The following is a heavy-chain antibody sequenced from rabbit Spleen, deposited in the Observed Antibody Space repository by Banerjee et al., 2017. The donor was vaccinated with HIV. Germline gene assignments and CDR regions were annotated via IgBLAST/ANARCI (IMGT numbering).Heavy chain of an antibody. D-gene: IGHD4-2*01. CDR1: GFSFSNNYW. J-gene: IGHJ4*01. Sequence: QEQLEESGGDLVEPEGSLTLTCTASGFSFSNNYWICWVRQAPGKGLEWITCMGAGGSGTTYYASWAKGRFTISKTSSTTVTLQMTSLTAADTATYFCARGDAVRGVYPYFNLWGQGTLVTVS. V-gene: IGHV1S45*01. CDR2: MGAGGSGTT. CDR3: ARGDAVRGVYPYFNL.